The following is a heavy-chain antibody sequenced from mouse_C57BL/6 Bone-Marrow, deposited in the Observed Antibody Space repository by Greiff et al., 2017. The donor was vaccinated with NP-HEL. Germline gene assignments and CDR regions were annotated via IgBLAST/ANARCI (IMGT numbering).Heavy chain of an antibody. J-gene: IGHJ4*01. CDR1: GYTFTSYW. CDR2: IHPNSGST. Sequence: QVQLQQPGAELVKPGASVKLSCKASGYTFTSYWMHWVKQRPGQGLEWIGMIHPNSGSTNYNEKFKSKATLTVDKSSSTAYMQLSSLTSEDSAVYYCASDGYYPSMDYWGQGTSVTFSS. V-gene: IGHV1-64*01. CDR3: ASDGYYPSMDY. D-gene: IGHD2-3*01.